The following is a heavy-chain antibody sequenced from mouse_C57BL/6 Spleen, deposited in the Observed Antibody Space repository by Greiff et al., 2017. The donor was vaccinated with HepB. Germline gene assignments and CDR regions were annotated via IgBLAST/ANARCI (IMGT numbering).Heavy chain of an antibody. CDR2: IDPSDSET. D-gene: IGHD1-1*01. V-gene: IGHV1-52*01. J-gene: IGHJ1*03. Sequence: VQLQQPGAELVRPGSSVKLSCKASGYTFTSYWMHWVKQRPIQGLEWIGNIDPSDSETHYNQKFKDKATLTVDKSSSTAYMQLSSLTSEDSAVYYCARRFDYGSSPLYWYFDVWGTGTTVTVSS. CDR1: GYTFTSYW. CDR3: ARRFDYGSSPLYWYFDV.